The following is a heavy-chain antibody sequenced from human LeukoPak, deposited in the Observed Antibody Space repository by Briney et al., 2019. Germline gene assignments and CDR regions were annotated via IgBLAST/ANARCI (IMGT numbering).Heavy chain of an antibody. CDR2: ISAYNGNT. Sequence: ASVKVSCKASGYTFTSYGISWVRQAPGQGLEWMGWISAYNGNTNYAQKLQGRVTMTTDTSTSTAYMELRSLRSDDTAVYYCARGGNTVTKIISQMGKEFLFDYWGQGTLVTVSS. V-gene: IGHV1-18*01. J-gene: IGHJ4*02. CDR3: ARGGNTVTKIISQMGKEFLFDY. D-gene: IGHD4-17*01. CDR1: GYTFTSYG.